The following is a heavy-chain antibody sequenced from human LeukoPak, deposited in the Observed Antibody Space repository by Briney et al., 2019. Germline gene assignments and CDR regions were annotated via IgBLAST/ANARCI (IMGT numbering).Heavy chain of an antibody. CDR3: ARHPQIYDYVSWFDP. V-gene: IGHV4-39*01. J-gene: IGHJ5*02. CDR1: GGSIISNTCF. D-gene: IGHD3-16*01. CDR2: MYYSGTA. Sequence: SETLSLTCTVSGGSIISNTCFWAWIRQPPGKGLEWIGSMYYSGTAYYNSSLKSRVTISVDTSRNQISLKLNSVTASDTAVYYCARHPQIYDYVSWFDPWGQGALVIVSS.